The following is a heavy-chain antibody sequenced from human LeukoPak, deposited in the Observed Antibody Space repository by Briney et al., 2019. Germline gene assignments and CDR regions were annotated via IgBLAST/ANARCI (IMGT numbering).Heavy chain of an antibody. J-gene: IGHJ4*02. V-gene: IGHV3-43*01. D-gene: IGHD3-10*01. Sequence: GGSLRLSCAASGFTFDDYTMHWVRQAPGKGLEWVSLISWDGGSTYYADSVKGRFTISRDNSKNSLYLQMNSLRTEDTALYYYAKGNFDYWGQGTLVTVSS. CDR1: GFTFDDYT. CDR3: AKGNFDY. CDR2: ISWDGGST.